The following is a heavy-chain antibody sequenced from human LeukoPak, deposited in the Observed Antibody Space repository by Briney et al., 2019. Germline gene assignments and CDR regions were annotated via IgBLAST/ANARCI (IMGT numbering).Heavy chain of an antibody. CDR3: ARDGSYGDYSDAFDI. Sequence: GTSVKVSCKASGYTFTSYGISWVRQAPGQGLEWMGWISAYNGNTNYAQKLQGRVTMTTDTSTSTAYMELRSLRSDDTAVYYCARDGSYGDYSDAFDIWGQGTMVTVSS. V-gene: IGHV1-18*01. CDR2: ISAYNGNT. J-gene: IGHJ3*02. CDR1: GYTFTSYG. D-gene: IGHD4-17*01.